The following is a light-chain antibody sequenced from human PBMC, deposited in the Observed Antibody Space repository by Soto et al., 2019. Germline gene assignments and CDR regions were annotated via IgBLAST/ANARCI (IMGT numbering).Light chain of an antibody. CDR3: SSYTAYTTDV. V-gene: IGLV2-14*01. Sequence: QSALTQPASVSGAPGQSITISCTGTDSDVGAFNYVSWYQQYPGKAPKLMIYDVGDRPSGVSNRFSGSKSGNTASLTISGLQAEDEADYYCSSYTAYTTDVFGTGTKVTVL. J-gene: IGLJ1*01. CDR1: DSDVGAFNY. CDR2: DVG.